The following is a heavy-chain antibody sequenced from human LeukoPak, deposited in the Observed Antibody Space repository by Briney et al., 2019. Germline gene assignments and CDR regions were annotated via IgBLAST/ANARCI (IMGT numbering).Heavy chain of an antibody. Sequence: PGGSLRLSCAASGFTFSSHALHWVRQAPGKGLEWVAVISSDGSYKYCADSVKGRFTISRDNSKNTLYLQMNSLIPEDTAVYYCARQYISGQWYFDYWGQGTLVTVSS. V-gene: IGHV3-30*04. CDR1: GFTFSSHA. J-gene: IGHJ4*02. CDR2: ISSDGSYK. CDR3: ARQYISGQWYFDY. D-gene: IGHD5-18*01.